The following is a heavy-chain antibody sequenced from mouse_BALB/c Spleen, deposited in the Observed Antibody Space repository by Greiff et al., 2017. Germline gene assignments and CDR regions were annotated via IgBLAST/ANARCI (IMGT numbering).Heavy chain of an antibody. CDR2: INPSTGYT. CDR1: GYTFTSYW. CDR3: ARGYGTDY. D-gene: IGHD1-1*01. V-gene: IGHV1-7*01. J-gene: IGHJ2*01. Sequence: VQLQQSGAELAKPGASVKMSCKASGYTFTSYWMHWVKQRPGQGLEWIGYINPSTGYTEYNQKFKDKATLTADKSSSTAYMQLSSLTSEDSAVFYCARGYGTDYWGQGTTLTVSS.